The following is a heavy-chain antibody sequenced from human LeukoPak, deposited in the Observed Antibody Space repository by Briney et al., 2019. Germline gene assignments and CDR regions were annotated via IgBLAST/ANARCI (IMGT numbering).Heavy chain of an antibody. V-gene: IGHV3-53*01. Sequence: PGGSLRLSCSASGFSASSHYMSWVRQAPGKGLEWVSVIYNSASGGTYYADSVKGRFTISRDNSKNTLYLQMNSLRAEDTAVYYCVQLLDDNPIRWYFGLWGRGTLVTVSS. CDR1: GFSASSHY. CDR3: VQLLDDNPIRWYFGL. J-gene: IGHJ2*01. CDR2: IYNSASGGT. D-gene: IGHD1-14*01.